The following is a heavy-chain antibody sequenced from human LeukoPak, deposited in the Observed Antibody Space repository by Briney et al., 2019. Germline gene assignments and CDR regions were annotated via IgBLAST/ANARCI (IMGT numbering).Heavy chain of an antibody. D-gene: IGHD3-3*01. V-gene: IGHV4-4*07. J-gene: IGHJ4*02. Sequence: SETLSLTCTVSGGSINTYYWSWIRQPAGKGLEWIGRIYTRETTNYNPSLKSRVTMSVDTSKNQFSLKLTSVTAADTAVYYCARNYDFWSGYLDYWGQGTLVTVSS. CDR1: GGSINTYY. CDR2: IYTRETT. CDR3: ARNYDFWSGYLDY.